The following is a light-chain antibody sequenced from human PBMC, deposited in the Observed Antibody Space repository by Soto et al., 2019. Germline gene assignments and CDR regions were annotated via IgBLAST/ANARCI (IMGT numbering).Light chain of an antibody. CDR3: SSYTTSHTLV. CDR1: SSDVGASDF. CDR2: EIS. Sequence: QSALTQPASVSESPGQSITISCTGPSSDVGASDFVSWYQQHPGKAPELIIYEISNRPSGVSSRFSGSKSGNTASLTISGRQAEDESDYYGSSYTTSHTLVFGGGTKLTVL. V-gene: IGLV2-14*01. J-gene: IGLJ2*01.